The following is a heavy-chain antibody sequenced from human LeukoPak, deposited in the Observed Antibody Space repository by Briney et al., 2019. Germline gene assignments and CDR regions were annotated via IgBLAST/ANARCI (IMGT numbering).Heavy chain of an antibody. CDR1: GYTFTNNY. J-gene: IGHJ4*02. CDR3: ARDQEDFDY. Sequence: ASVKVSCKASGYTFTNNYLHWVRQAPGQGLEWMGMIYPRDGSTSYAQKFQGRVTVTRDTSTSTVHMELSGLRSEDTAVYYCARDQEDFDYWGQGTLVTVSS. V-gene: IGHV1-46*01. CDR2: IYPRDGST.